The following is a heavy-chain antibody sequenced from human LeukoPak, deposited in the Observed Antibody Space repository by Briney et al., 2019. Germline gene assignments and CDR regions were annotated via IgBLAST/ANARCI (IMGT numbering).Heavy chain of an antibody. CDR2: INTSGGST. Sequence: GASVKVSCKASGYTFTSYYMHWVRQAPGQGLEWMGIINTSGGSTTYAQKFQGRVSMTRDTSTSTVYLEVSSLRAEDTAVYYCAKGESRVVAATIDYWGLGTLVTVSS. CDR3: AKGESRVVAATIDY. J-gene: IGHJ4*02. D-gene: IGHD2-15*01. V-gene: IGHV1-46*01. CDR1: GYTFTSYY.